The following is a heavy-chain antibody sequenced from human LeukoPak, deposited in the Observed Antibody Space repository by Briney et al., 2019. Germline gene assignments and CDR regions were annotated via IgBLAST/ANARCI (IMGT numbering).Heavy chain of an antibody. J-gene: IGHJ4*02. Sequence: PGGSLRLSCAASGFTVSSNYMSWVRQAPGQGLEWGSVFYSGGSTYYADSVKGRFTISRDNSKNTLYLQMNSLRAEDTAVYYCVRGDYGDYTLFDYWGQGTLVTVSS. V-gene: IGHV3-53*01. CDR3: VRGDYGDYTLFDY. D-gene: IGHD4-17*01. CDR2: FYSGGST. CDR1: GFTVSSNY.